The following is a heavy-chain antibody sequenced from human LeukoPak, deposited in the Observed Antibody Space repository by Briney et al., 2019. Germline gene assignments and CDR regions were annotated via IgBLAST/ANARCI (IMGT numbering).Heavy chain of an antibody. CDR3: AKDPTHYRVWDDYDSTVLSY. J-gene: IGHJ4*02. Sequence: GGSLRLSCAASGFTFSSYSMHWVRQAPGKGLEWAAFIRYDGSNKYYADSVKGRFTISRDNSKNTLYLQMNSLRAADTAVYYCAKDPTHYRVWDDYDSTVLSYWGQGTLVTVSS. CDR2: IRYDGSNK. D-gene: IGHD3-22*01. V-gene: IGHV3-30*02. CDR1: GFTFSSYS.